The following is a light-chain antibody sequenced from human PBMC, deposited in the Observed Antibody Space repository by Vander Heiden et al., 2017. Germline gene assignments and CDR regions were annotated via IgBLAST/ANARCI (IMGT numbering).Light chain of an antibody. J-gene: IGKJ2*01. CDR3: QQYYSSLYT. V-gene: IGKV1-8*01. Sequence: IRMTQSPSSFSASTGDSVTITCRASQGISSYLAWYQQKPGKAPKLLIYAASTLQSGVPSRFSGSGSGTDFTLTISCLQSEDFATYYCQQYYSSLYTFGQGTKLEIK. CDR1: QGISSY. CDR2: AAS.